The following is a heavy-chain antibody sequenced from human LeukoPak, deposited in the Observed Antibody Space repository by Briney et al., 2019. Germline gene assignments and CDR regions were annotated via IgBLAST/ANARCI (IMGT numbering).Heavy chain of an antibody. Sequence: PVASVKVSCKASGGTFSSYAISWVRQAPGQGLEWMGGIIPIFGTANYAQKFQGGVTITTDESTSTAYMELSSLRSEDTAVYYCARAYSSSSRPPYYYYMDVWGKGTTVTVSS. CDR2: IIPIFGTA. J-gene: IGHJ6*03. CDR1: GGTFSSYA. D-gene: IGHD6-6*01. CDR3: ARAYSSSSRPPYYYYMDV. V-gene: IGHV1-69*05.